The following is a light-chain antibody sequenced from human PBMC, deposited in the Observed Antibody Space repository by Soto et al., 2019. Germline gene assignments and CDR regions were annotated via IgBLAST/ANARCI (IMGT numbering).Light chain of an antibody. CDR3: QQYGSSRWT. CDR1: QSIFGSY. CDR2: GAS. J-gene: IGKJ1*01. V-gene: IGKV3-20*01. Sequence: EIVLTQSPGSLSLSPGQSATLPCRASQSIFGSYVAWYQQKPGQAPRLLSYGASSRATGSPDRFSGDGSGTDFTLKISSLEPEDFAVYYCQQYGSSRWTFGQGTKVDIK.